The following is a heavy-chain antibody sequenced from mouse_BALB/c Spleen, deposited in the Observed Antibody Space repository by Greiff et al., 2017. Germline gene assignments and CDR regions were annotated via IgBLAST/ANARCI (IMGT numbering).Heavy chain of an antibody. J-gene: IGHJ2*01. D-gene: IGHD2-1*01. CDR2: ISSGGSYT. Sequence: EVKVVESGGDLVKPGGSLKLSCAASGFTFSSYGMSWVRQTPDKRLEWVATISSGGSYTYYPDSVKGRFTISRDNAKNTLYLQMSSLKSEDTAMYYCARQEYGNYVGYWGQGTTLTVSS. V-gene: IGHV5-6*01. CDR1: GFTFSSYG. CDR3: ARQEYGNYVGY.